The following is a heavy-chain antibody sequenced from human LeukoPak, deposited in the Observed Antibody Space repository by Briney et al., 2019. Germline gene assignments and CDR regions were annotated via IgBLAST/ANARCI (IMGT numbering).Heavy chain of an antibody. Sequence: ASVKVSCKASGYTFTGYYMHWVRQAPGQGLEWMGWINPNSGNTGYAQKFQGRVTMTRNTSISTAYMELSSLRSEDTAVYYCARDRSRVAYYDSSGYFIDYWGQGTLVTVSS. CDR3: ARDRSRVAYYDSSGYFIDY. CDR2: INPNSGNT. CDR1: GYTFTGYY. V-gene: IGHV1-8*02. D-gene: IGHD3-22*01. J-gene: IGHJ4*02.